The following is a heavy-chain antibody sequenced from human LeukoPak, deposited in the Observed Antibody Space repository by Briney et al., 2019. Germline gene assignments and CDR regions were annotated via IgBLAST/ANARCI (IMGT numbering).Heavy chain of an antibody. V-gene: IGHV4-39*01. Sequence: EPSETLSLTCTVSGGSISSSSYYWGWIRQPPGKGLELIGTIYYSGSTYYNPSLKSRVTISVDTSKNQFSLKLSSVTAADTAVFYCARLRGLGGSYFAFDIWGQGTMVTVSS. CDR2: IYYSGST. CDR1: GGSISSSSYY. CDR3: ARLRGLGGSYFAFDI. J-gene: IGHJ3*02. D-gene: IGHD1-26*01.